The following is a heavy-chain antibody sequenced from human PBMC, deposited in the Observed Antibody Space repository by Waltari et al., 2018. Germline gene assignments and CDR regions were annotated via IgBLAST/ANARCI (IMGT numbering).Heavy chain of an antibody. CDR2: IYTSGST. D-gene: IGHD6-13*01. CDR1: GGSISSGSYY. J-gene: IGHJ4*02. CDR3: ARVSVPSWILDY. V-gene: IGHV4-61*09. Sequence: QVQLQESGPGLVTPSQTLSLTCTVSGGSISSGSYYWSWIRQPAGKGLEWIGYIYTSGSTNYNPSLKSRVTISVDTSKNQFSLKLSSVTAADTAVYYCARVSVPSWILDYWGQGTLVTVSS.